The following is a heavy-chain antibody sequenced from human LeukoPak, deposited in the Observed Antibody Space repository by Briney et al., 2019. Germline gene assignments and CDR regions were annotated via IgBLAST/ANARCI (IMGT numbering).Heavy chain of an antibody. CDR3: ARRSVGGIQDDAFDI. J-gene: IGHJ3*02. Sequence: GESLKISCRGSGYTFVDYWSGWVRQMPGKGLEWIGFIYPSDSDTRYSPSFQGQVTISADKSISTAYLQWSSLKASDTAMYYCARRSVGGIQDDAFDIWGQGTMVTVSS. CDR2: IYPSDSDT. D-gene: IGHD3-16*01. V-gene: IGHV5-51*01. CDR1: GYTFVDYW.